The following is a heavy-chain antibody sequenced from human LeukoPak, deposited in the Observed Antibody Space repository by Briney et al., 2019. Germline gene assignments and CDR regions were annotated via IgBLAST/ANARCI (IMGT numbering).Heavy chain of an antibody. CDR1: GGSISSYY. D-gene: IGHD4-17*01. J-gene: IGHJ4*02. Sequence: SETLSLTCTVSGGSISSYYWSWIRQPPGKGLEWIGYIYYSGSTNYNPFLKSRVTISVDTSKNQFSLKLSSVTAADTAVYYCARARWVGDYDYWGQGTLVTVSS. CDR3: ARARWVGDYDY. V-gene: IGHV4-59*01. CDR2: IYYSGST.